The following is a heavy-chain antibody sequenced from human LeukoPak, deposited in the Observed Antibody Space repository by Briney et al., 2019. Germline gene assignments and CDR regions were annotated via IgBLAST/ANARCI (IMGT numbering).Heavy chain of an antibody. D-gene: IGHD1-26*01. CDR3: AKSPGARGY. J-gene: IGHJ4*02. CDR1: GFTFSSYA. CDR2: ISGSGGST. V-gene: IGHV3-23*01. Sequence: PGGSLRLSCAASGFTFSSYAMSWVRQAPGQGLEWVSAISGSGGSTYYADSLKGRFTISRDNSQNTLYLQMNSMRAEDTAVYYCAKSPGARGYWGQGTLVTVSS.